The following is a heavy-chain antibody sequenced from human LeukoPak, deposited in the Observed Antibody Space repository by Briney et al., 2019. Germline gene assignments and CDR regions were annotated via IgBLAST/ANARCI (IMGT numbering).Heavy chain of an antibody. CDR3: ARAPDYGDYVGAFDI. V-gene: IGHV4-4*07. CDR1: GGSISSYY. Sequence: SETLSLTCTVSGGSISSYYWSWIRQPAGKGLEWIGRIYTSGSTNYNPSLKSRVTMSVDTSKNQFSLKLSSVTAPDTAVYYCARAPDYGDYVGAFDIWGQGTMVTVSS. CDR2: IYTSGST. J-gene: IGHJ3*02. D-gene: IGHD4-17*01.